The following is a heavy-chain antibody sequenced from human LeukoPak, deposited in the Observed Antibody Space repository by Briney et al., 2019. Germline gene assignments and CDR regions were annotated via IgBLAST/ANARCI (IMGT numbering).Heavy chain of an antibody. V-gene: IGHV1-2*02. CDR3: ARSPRGYCSGGSCYSYGY. D-gene: IGHD2-15*01. J-gene: IGHJ4*02. Sequence: ASVKVSCKASGYTFTGYYMHWVRQAPGQGLEWMGWINPNSGGTNYAQKFQGRVTMTRDTSISTAYMELSMLRSDDTAVYYCARSPRGYCSGGSCYSYGYWGQGTLVTVSS. CDR1: GYTFTGYY. CDR2: INPNSGGT.